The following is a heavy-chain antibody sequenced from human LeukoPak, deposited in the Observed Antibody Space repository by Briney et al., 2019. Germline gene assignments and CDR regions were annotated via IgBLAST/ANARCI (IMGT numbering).Heavy chain of an antibody. J-gene: IGHJ4*02. CDR1: GGSISSSNW. Sequence: PSGTLSLTCAVSGGSISSSNWWSWVRQPPGKGLEWIGEIYHSGSTNYNPSLKSRVTISVDKSKNQFSLKLSSVTAADTAVYYCARVPGVFWSGYYGDYWGQGTLVTVSS. CDR3: ARVPGVFWSGYYGDY. CDR2: IYHSGST. V-gene: IGHV4-4*02. D-gene: IGHD3-3*01.